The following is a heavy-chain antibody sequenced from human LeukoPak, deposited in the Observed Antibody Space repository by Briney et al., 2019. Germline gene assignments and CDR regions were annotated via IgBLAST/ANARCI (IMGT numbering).Heavy chain of an antibody. Sequence: GGSLRLSCAASGFTFSSYAMHWVRQAPGKGLEWVAVISYDGSNKYYADSVKGRFTISRDNSKNTLYLQMDSLRAEDTAVYYCARADGGDYWGQGTLVTVSS. CDR1: GFTFSSYA. CDR2: ISYDGSNK. D-gene: IGHD3-16*01. CDR3: ARADGGDY. J-gene: IGHJ4*02. V-gene: IGHV3-30-3*01.